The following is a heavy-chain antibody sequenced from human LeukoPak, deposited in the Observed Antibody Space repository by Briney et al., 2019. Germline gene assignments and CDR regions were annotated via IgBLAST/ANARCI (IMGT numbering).Heavy chain of an antibody. Sequence: GGSLRLSCAASGFTVSSNFMAWVRQAPGKGLEWVSVIYGGGSTFYADSVKGRFTISRDNSKNTLYLQMNSLRAEDTAVYYCARDRTYDFWSGYLFDYWGQGTLVTVSS. CDR1: GFTVSSNF. V-gene: IGHV3-66*02. J-gene: IGHJ4*02. CDR2: IYGGGST. CDR3: ARDRTYDFWSGYLFDY. D-gene: IGHD3-3*01.